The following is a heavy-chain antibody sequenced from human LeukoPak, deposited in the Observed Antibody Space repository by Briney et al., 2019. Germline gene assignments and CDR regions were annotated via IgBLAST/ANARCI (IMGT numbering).Heavy chain of an antibody. CDR2: GRNRANGKTT. CDR3: ARSSSNGNHVFDY. V-gene: IGHV3-72*01. D-gene: IGHD6-13*01. J-gene: IGHJ4*02. CDR1: GFIFSNHY. Sequence: PGESLRLSCAASGFIFSNHYMDWVRQVPGKGLEWVGRGRNRANGKTTEYAASVRGRFNISRDDSRNLVYLQMNSLRSEDTAVYYCARSSSNGNHVFDYWGQGTTVTVSS.